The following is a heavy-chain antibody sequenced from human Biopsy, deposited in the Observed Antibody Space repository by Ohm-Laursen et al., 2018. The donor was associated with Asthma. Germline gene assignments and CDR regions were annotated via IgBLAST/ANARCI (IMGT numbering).Heavy chain of an antibody. D-gene: IGHD2-2*01. CDR1: GGTFNTYV. CDR3: ARKAGSCISRTCYSLDF. J-gene: IGHJ4*02. Sequence: SSVKVSCKSLGGTFNTYVIGWVRQAPGQGLEWMGGINSVFGTTTYPQKFQDRVTITADDSTSTVYMELSSLRSEDTAVCYCARKAGSCISRTCYSLDFWGQGTLVIVSS. V-gene: IGHV1-69*01. CDR2: INSVFGTT.